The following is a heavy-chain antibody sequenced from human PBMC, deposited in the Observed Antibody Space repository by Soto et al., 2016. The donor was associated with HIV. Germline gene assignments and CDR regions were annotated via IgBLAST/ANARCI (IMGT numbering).Heavy chain of an antibody. D-gene: IGHD6-13*01. CDR3: AREKQQLITGFDY. CDR2: IWYDGSNK. Sequence: VQLVESGGGVVQPGRSLRLSSAASGFTFSSYGMHWVRQAPGKGLEWVAVIWYDGSNKYYADSVKGRFTISRDNSKNTLYLQMNSLRAEDTAVYYCAREKQQLITGFDYWGQGTLVTVSS. J-gene: IGHJ4*02. V-gene: IGHV3-33*01. CDR1: GFTFSSYG.